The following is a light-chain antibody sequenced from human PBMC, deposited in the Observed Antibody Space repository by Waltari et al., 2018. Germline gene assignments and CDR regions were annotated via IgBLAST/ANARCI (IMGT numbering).Light chain of an antibody. Sequence: SYELTQPPSVSVSPGQTASRTRCADTLGDKYAGWYQHKPGQSPVLVIYQDSKRPSGLPERFSGSNSGNTATLTISGTQAMDEADYYCQAWDSSVVFGGGTKLTVL. V-gene: IGLV3-1*01. CDR1: TLGDKY. CDR2: QDS. J-gene: IGLJ2*01. CDR3: QAWDSSVV.